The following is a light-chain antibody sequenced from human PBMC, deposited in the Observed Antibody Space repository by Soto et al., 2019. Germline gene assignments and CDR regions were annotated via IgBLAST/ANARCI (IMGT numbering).Light chain of an antibody. CDR2: ATS. CDR1: QNIRSY. CDR3: QQYDNFRT. J-gene: IGKJ4*01. Sequence: DIEMTQSPASLSASVGDRVTITCRTSQNIRSYLNWYQQRPGKAPKLLIYATSSLQSGVPSRFSGSGSGTDFTLTISSLQPEDVATYYCQQYDNFRTFGGGTKVDI. V-gene: IGKV1-33*01.